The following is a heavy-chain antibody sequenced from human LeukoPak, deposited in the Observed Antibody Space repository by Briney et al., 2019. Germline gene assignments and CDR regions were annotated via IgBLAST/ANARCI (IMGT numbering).Heavy chain of an antibody. Sequence: SETLSLTCTVSGGSISSYYWSWIRQPPGKGLEWIGYIYYSGSTNYNPSLKSRVTISVDASKNQFSLKLSSVTAADTAVYYCARGLAAAEDWGQGTLVTVSS. D-gene: IGHD6-13*01. J-gene: IGHJ4*02. CDR2: IYYSGST. V-gene: IGHV4-59*01. CDR3: ARGLAAAED. CDR1: GGSISSYY.